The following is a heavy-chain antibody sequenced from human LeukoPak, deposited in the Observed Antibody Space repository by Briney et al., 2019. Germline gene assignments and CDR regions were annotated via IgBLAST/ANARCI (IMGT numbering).Heavy chain of an antibody. J-gene: IGHJ4*02. V-gene: IGHV4-4*02. CDR3: TTNYYDTRKPWD. CDR2: IHRSGST. Sequence: SGTLSLTCAVSGGSISSSNWWSWVRQPPGKGLEWIGGIHRSGSTNYNPSLKSRVTISVDKSKNQFSLKLSSVTAADTAVYFCTTNYYDTRKPWDWGQGTLVTVSS. D-gene: IGHD3-22*01. CDR1: GGSISSSNW.